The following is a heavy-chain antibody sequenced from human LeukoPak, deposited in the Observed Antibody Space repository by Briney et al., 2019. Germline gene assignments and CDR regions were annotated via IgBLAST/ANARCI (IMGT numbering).Heavy chain of an antibody. J-gene: IGHJ4*02. CDR2: IYVSEST. CDR1: GGSISGYY. CDR3: TRGQDGYDDY. V-gene: IGHV4-4*07. D-gene: IGHD5-24*01. Sequence: SETLSLTCTVSGGSISGYYWNWTRQPAGKGLEWIGRIYVSESTNYNPSLKSRVTMSVDTSKNQFSLKMSSVTAADTAVYYCTRGQDGYDDYWGQGTLVTVSS.